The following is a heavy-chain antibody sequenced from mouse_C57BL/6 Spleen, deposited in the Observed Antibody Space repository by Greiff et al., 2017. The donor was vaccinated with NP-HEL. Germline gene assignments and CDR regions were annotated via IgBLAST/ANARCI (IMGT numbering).Heavy chain of an antibody. CDR1: GYAFSSSW. D-gene: IGHD1-1*01. J-gene: IGHJ2*01. V-gene: IGHV1-82*01. Sequence: QVQLKESGPELVKPGASVKISCKASGYAFSSSWMNWVKQRPGKGLEWIGRIYPGDGDTNYNGKFKGKATLTADKSSSTAYMQLSSLTSEDSAVYFCARDPTVLAGGYYFDYWGQGTTLTVSS. CDR2: IYPGDGDT. CDR3: ARDPTVLAGGYYFDY.